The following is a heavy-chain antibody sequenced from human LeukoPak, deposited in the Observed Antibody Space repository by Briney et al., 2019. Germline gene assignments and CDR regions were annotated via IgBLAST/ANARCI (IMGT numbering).Heavy chain of an antibody. D-gene: IGHD3-10*01. CDR2: IYSGGST. V-gene: IGHV3-53*01. CDR3: ARRAWARWFGESPDAFDI. CDR1: GFTVSSNY. Sequence: PGGSLRLSCAASGFTVSSNYMSWVRQAPGKGLEWVSVIYSGGSTYYADSVKGRFTISRDNSKNTLYLQMNSLRAEDTAVYYCARRAWARWFGESPDAFDIWGQGTMVIVSS. J-gene: IGHJ3*02.